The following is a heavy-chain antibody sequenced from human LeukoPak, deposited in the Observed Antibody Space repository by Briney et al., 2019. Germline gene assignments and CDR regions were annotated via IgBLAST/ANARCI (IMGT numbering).Heavy chain of an antibody. D-gene: IGHD3-16*02. J-gene: IGHJ4*02. CDR2: IKEDGSER. Sequence: GGPRTLSCATSGLTFSNYWMTWVPQVPGKGVEWVTHIKEDGSERQHVDSVKGRFTITRENAKDSLYQQMNSLRADHTAVYYRSRGGALFIVYWGQGTLVTVSS. CDR3: SRGGALFIVY. CDR1: GLTFSNYW. V-gene: IGHV3-7*03.